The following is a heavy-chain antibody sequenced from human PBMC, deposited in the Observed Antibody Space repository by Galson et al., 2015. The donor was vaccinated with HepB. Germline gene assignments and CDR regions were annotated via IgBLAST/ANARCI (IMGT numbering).Heavy chain of an antibody. CDR2: IWYDGGNK. D-gene: IGHD2-2*01. J-gene: IGHJ6*02. CDR1: GVISSSYG. CDR3: ARGYCSSTSCYDSYYGMDV. V-gene: IGHV3-33*01. Sequence: LRLPCAAAGVISSSYGVHWGGQAPGRGREGVVAIWYDGGNKYYADAVKGRFTISRDNSKNTLYLQMNSLRAEDTAVYYWARGYCSSTSCYDSYYGMDVWGQGTTVTVSS.